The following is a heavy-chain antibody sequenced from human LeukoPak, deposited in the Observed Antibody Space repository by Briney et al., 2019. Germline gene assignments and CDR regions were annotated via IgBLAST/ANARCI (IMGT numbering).Heavy chain of an antibody. CDR1: GGTFSSYA. D-gene: IGHD3-22*01. CDR2: IIPIFGTA. Sequence: GASVKVSCEASGGTFSSYAISWVRQAPGQGLEWMGGIIPIFGTANYARKFQGRVTITADESTSTAYMELSSLRSEDTAVYYCASNYYDSSGYHNYFDYWGQGTLVTVSS. CDR3: ASNYYDSSGYHNYFDY. V-gene: IGHV1-69*13. J-gene: IGHJ4*02.